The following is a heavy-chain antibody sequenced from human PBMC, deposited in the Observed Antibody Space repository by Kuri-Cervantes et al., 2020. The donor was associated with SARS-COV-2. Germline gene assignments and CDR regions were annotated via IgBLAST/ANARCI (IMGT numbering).Heavy chain of an antibody. D-gene: IGHD2-2*02. Sequence: GGSLRPSCAASGFTFSSYGMHWVRQSPGKGMEWVAVIPYDGSNKYYTDSVTGRFTISRDNSKNTLYLQMNSLRAEDTAVYYCAKDLCSSTSCYRALYYYYGMDVWGQGTTVTVSS. CDR3: AKDLCSSTSCYRALYYYYGMDV. CDR1: GFTFSSYG. J-gene: IGHJ6*02. V-gene: IGHV3-30*18. CDR2: IPYDGSNK.